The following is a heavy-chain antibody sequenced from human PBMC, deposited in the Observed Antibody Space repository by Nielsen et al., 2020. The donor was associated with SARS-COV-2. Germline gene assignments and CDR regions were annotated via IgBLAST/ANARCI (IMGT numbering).Heavy chain of an antibody. D-gene: IGHD1-1*01. V-gene: IGHV1-18*04. CDR3: ARPITNNYYYYYMDV. CDR2: ISGYNGDT. J-gene: IGHJ6*03. Sequence: ASVKVSCKASSYTFTNYGISWVRQAPGQGLDWMVWISGYNGDTNYAQKFQGRVTMTTDTSTSTAYMELRSLRSDDTAVYYCARPITNNYYYYYMDVWGKGTTVTVSS. CDR1: SYTFTNYG.